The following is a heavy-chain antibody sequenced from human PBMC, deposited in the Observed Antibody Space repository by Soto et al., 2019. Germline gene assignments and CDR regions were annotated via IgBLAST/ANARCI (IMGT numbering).Heavy chain of an antibody. CDR3: ARGLPLSGNFWNGYYYFDS. D-gene: IGHD3-3*01. V-gene: IGHV4-34*01. J-gene: IGHJ4*02. CDR1: GGSFGGYY. Sequence: SETLSLTCAVFGGSFGGYYGSWIRQSQGEGLEWIGDINTSGGTNYNPSLKSRVTIPGNTSRTQFSLRLRAGTAADTGMYYCARGLPLSGNFWNGYYYFDSWGLGTLVTVS. CDR2: INTSGGT.